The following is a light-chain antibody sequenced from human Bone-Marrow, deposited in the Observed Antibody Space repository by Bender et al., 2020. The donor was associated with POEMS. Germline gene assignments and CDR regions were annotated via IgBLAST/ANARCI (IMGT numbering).Light chain of an antibody. Sequence: QSVLTQPPSASGTPGQRVTISCSGGRSNIGSNYVYWYQQLPGTAPKLLISRNNQRPSGVPDRFSGSKSGTSASLAISGLRSDDEADYYCAVWDDSLNGWVFGGGTKLTVL. CDR2: RNN. V-gene: IGLV1-47*01. CDR1: RSNIGSNY. J-gene: IGLJ3*02. CDR3: AVWDDSLNGWV.